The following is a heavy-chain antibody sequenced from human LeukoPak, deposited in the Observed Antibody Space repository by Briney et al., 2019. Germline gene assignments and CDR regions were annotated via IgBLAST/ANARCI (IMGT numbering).Heavy chain of an antibody. CDR1: GFTFSSYT. CDR2: ITSTGGNT. CDR3: VIVRGYFDSSGTDY. D-gene: IGHD3-9*01. Sequence: GGSLRLSCSASGFTFSSYTVHWVRQAPGKGLEFVSAITSTGGNTYYADSVTGRFALSRDNSKNTLYLQMSSLRAEDTAVYYCVIVRGYFDSSGTDYWGQGTLVTVSS. J-gene: IGHJ4*02. V-gene: IGHV3-64D*06.